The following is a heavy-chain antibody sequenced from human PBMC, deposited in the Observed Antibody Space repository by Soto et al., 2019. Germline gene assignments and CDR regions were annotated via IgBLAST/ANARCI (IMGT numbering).Heavy chain of an antibody. D-gene: IGHD3-10*01. CDR3: ARFTMVRGVINYFDY. J-gene: IGHJ4*02. CDR2: INHSGST. CDR1: GGSFSGYY. Sequence: SETLSLTCAVYGGSFSGYYWSWIRQPPGKGLEWIGEINHSGSTNYNPSLKSRVTISVDTSKNQFSLKLSSVTAADTAVYYCARFTMVRGVINYFDYWGQGTLVTVSS. V-gene: IGHV4-34*01.